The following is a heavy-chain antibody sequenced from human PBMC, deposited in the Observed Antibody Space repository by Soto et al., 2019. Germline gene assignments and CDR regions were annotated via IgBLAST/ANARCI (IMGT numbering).Heavy chain of an antibody. J-gene: IGHJ4*02. Sequence: SETLSLTCAVSSGSIDNVYWWSWVRQPPGKGLEWIGEIYHSGSTNYNPSLKSRVTISVDKSKNQFSLKLSSVTAADTAVYYCARLGDILTGYSLFDYWGQGTLVTVSS. CDR1: SGSIDNVYW. D-gene: IGHD3-9*01. CDR3: ARLGDILTGYSLFDY. V-gene: IGHV4-4*02. CDR2: IYHSGST.